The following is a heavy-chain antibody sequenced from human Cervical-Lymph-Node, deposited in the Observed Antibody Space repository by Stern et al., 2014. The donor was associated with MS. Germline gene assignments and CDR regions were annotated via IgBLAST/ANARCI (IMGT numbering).Heavy chain of an antibody. CDR1: GFTFDDYA. V-gene: IGHV3-9*01. CDR2: ITWNSGSI. J-gene: IGHJ6*02. D-gene: IGHD3-10*01. CDR3: AKDLLRVWFGALSGMDV. Sequence: EVQLLESGGGLVQPGRSLRLSCAASGFTFDDYAMHWVRQAPGKGLEWVSGITWNSGSIGYADSVNGRFTIYRDNAKNSLYLQMNSLRAEDTALYYCAKDLLRVWFGALSGMDVWGQGTAVTVSS.